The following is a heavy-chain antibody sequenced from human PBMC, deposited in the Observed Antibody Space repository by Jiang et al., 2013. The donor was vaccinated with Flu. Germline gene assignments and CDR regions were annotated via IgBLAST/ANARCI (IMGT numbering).Heavy chain of an antibody. CDR3: VKDVSGGWTSSRLIYFDS. CDR1: GFNFRSYA. D-gene: IGHD6-13*01. Sequence: VQLLESGEAWSSLGGPVRLSCSASGFNFRSYAMYWVRQAPGKGLEYVSAISNNGDNTDYTDSVKGRFTISRDDSKNTLYLQMSSLRAEDTAVYYCVKDVSGGWTSSRLIYFDSWGPGNPGHRLL. CDR2: ISNNGDNT. V-gene: IGHV3-64D*06. J-gene: IGHJ4*02.